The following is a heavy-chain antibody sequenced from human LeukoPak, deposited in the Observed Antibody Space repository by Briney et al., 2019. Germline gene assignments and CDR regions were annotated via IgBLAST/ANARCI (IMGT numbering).Heavy chain of an antibody. D-gene: IGHD4-17*01. CDR3: ARGYGSSFDP. Sequence: SETLSLTCSVSGDSISSYSWSWIRQPPGKGLEWIGYIHYSESTTYNPSLKSRVTISADPSKHQLSLSLSSVTAADTAVYYCARGYGSSFDPWGQGTLVTVSS. J-gene: IGHJ5*02. CDR2: IHYSEST. V-gene: IGHV4-59*01. CDR1: GDSISSYS.